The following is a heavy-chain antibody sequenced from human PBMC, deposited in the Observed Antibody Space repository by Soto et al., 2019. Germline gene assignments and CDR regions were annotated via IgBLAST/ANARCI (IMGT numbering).Heavy chain of an antibody. Sequence: GGSLRLSCAASGFTFSSYSMNWVRQAPGKGLEWVSYISSSGNTIYYADYVKGRFTISRDNAKNSLYLQMNSLRAEDTAVYYCAKEQWLRSFDYWGQGT. CDR3: AKEQWLRSFDY. CDR2: ISSSGNTI. CDR1: GFTFSSYS. D-gene: IGHD5-12*01. J-gene: IGHJ4*02. V-gene: IGHV3-48*01.